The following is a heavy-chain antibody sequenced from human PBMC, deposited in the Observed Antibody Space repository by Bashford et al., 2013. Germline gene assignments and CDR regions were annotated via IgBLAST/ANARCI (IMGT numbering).Heavy chain of an antibody. CDR3: ARGNGIMIFGNDAFEI. J-gene: IGHJ3*02. Sequence: KISCQGSGYNFITYWDRAGCARCPGKGLEWMGSHPILLTLIPHIVRPSKAQVTISADKSINTAYLQWSSLKASDTAMYYCARGNGIMIFGNDAFEIWGQGTMVTVSS. CDR2: PILLTLIP. CDR1: GYNFITYW. V-gene: IGHV5-51*01. D-gene: IGHD3/OR15-3a*01.